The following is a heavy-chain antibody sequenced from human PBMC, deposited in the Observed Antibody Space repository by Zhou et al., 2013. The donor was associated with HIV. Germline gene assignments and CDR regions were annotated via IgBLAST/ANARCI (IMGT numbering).Heavy chain of an antibody. Sequence: QVHLVQSGAEVKKPGASVKVSCKTSGYTFNDYYLHWVRQAPGQGPEWMGWISAYNGNTNYAQKFQGRVTMTRDTSINTAYMELSSLRSDDTAVYYCARDLLMGQWLVEGSGYWGQGTLVTVSS. CDR2: ISAYNGNT. CDR1: GYTFNDYY. V-gene: IGHV1-2*02. J-gene: IGHJ4*02. D-gene: IGHD6-19*01. CDR3: ARDLLMGQWLVEGSGY.